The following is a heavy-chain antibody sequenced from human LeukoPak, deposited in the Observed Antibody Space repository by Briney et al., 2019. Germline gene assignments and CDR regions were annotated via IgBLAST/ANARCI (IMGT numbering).Heavy chain of an antibody. CDR1: GFTFSSYA. Sequence: GGSLRLSCAASGFTFSSYAMSWVRQAPGKGLEWVSAISGSGGSTYYADSVKGRFTISRDNSKNTLCLQMNSLRAEDTAVYYCARGFIAAATYYYGMDVWGQGTTVTVSS. J-gene: IGHJ6*02. CDR3: ARGFIAAATYYYGMDV. V-gene: IGHV3-23*01. CDR2: ISGSGGST. D-gene: IGHD6-13*01.